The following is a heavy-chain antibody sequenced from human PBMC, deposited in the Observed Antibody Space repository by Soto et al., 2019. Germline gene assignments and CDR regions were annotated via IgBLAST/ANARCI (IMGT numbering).Heavy chain of an antibody. V-gene: IGHV4-34*01. CDR3: ARVDYGPYYYYYYMDV. CDR2: INHSGST. CDR1: GGSFSGDY. Sequence: SETLSLTCAVYGGSFSGDYWSWIRQPPGKGLEWIGEINHSGSTNYNPSLKSRVTISVDTSKNQFSLKLSSVTAADTAVYYCARVDYGPYYYYYYMDVWGKGTTVTVSS. D-gene: IGHD4-17*01. J-gene: IGHJ6*03.